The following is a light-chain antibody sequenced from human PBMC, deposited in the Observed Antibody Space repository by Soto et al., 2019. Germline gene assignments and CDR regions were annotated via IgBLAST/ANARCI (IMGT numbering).Light chain of an antibody. V-gene: IGLV2-14*03. CDR1: SSDIGAYNY. CDR2: DVN. Sequence: QSALTQPASVSGSPGQSITISCSGTSSDIGAYNYVSWYQQHPGKAPNLIIYDVNTRPSGVSSRFSGSKSGNTASLTISGLQAEDEADYYCSTYTSSSSLYVFGTGTKLTVL. J-gene: IGLJ1*01. CDR3: STYTSSSSLYV.